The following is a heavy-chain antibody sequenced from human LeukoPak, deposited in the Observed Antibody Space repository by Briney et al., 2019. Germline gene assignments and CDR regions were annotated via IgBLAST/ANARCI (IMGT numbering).Heavy chain of an antibody. Sequence: ASVKVSCKASGYTFTTYGISWVRQAPGQGFEWMGWISAYNGNTNYAQNFQGRVTLTTDASTNTAYLELRSLRSDDTAMYYCARDLIAARPNWFDPWGQGTLVTVSS. V-gene: IGHV1-18*01. D-gene: IGHD6-6*01. CDR3: ARDLIAARPNWFDP. CDR2: ISAYNGNT. CDR1: GYTFTTYG. J-gene: IGHJ5*02.